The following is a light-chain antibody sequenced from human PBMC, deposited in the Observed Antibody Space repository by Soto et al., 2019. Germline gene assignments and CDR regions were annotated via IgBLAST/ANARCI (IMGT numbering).Light chain of an antibody. CDR3: KQSYSPPLT. V-gene: IGKV1-39*01. CDR2: AAS. J-gene: IGKJ3*01. CDR1: QTISSY. Sequence: DIQITQSPSSLSASVGEGVAITFSASQTISSYLNWYQQRPGIAPRLLIYAASTLQSGVPSRFSGRGFATNFTLAINSLQPEDFATYSCKQSYSPPLTFGTGTKVDIK.